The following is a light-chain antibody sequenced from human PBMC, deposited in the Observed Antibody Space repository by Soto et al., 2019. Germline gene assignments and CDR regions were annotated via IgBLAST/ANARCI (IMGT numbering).Light chain of an antibody. V-gene: IGLV1-40*01. CDR3: QSYDSRLSGSV. J-gene: IGLJ3*02. Sequence: QSVLTQPPSVSGAPGQRVTISCTGSSSNIGAGYDVHWYQQVPGTAPKLLIYGNNNRPSGVPDRFSGSKSGTSASLAITGLQAEDEADYYCQSYDSRLSGSVFGGGTQLTVL. CDR1: SSNIGAGYD. CDR2: GNN.